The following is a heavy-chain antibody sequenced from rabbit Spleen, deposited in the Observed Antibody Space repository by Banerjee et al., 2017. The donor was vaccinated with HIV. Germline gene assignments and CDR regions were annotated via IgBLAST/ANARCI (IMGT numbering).Heavy chain of an antibody. V-gene: IGHV1S40*01. CDR3: ARWGPGNGVVTNAFSL. J-gene: IGHJ4*01. CDR2: MYTATGTT. Sequence: QFLEESGGDLVKPEGSLTLTCTASGFSFDSNHYMCWVRQAPGKGLEWIGCMYTATGTTWYASWVDGRFSISKSSSTTVTLQMPSLTVADTATYFCARWGPGNGVVTNAFSLWGPGTLVTVS. D-gene: IGHD3-1*01. CDR1: GFSFDSNHY.